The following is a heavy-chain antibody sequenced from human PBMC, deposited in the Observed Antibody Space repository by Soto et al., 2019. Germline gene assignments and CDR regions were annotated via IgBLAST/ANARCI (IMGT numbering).Heavy chain of an antibody. CDR1: DDSITGGGYY. CDR2: IYYRGST. D-gene: IGHD3-10*01. Sequence: QVQLQESGPGLVKASQTLSLTCSVSDDSITGGGYYWSWIRQHPAKGLEWIGSIYYRGSTYYNPSLRCRGTISLDPSQARLSLRLTSLTAADTATYYCARGGSGTYHVWGQGTLVTVSS. V-gene: IGHV4-31*02. J-gene: IGHJ4*02. CDR3: ARGGSGTYHV.